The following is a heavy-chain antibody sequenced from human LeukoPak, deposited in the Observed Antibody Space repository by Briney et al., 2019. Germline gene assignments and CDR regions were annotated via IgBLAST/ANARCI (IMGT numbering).Heavy chain of an antibody. V-gene: IGHV4-39*01. CDR1: GGSISIDNSY. J-gene: IGHJ5*02. Sequence: SETLSLTCAVSGGSISIDNSYWAWIRQPPGMGPEWIGSMSYTGKAYSNSSLKSRVTFFADTSKNQLSLNLPSVTAADTAVYYCARSFLFRFDPWGQGTLVAVSS. CDR3: ARSFLFRFDP. CDR2: MSYTGKA.